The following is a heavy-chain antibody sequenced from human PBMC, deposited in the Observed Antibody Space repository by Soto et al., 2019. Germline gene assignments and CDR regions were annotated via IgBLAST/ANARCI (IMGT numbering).Heavy chain of an antibody. Sequence: QLQLQESGAGLVKPSETLFLTCTVSGDYVISSSYYWGWIRQPPGKGLEWIGSIYYSGNTYYNPSLQSRVTISVDTSKNQFSLKLSSVTAADTAVYYCARRVVGAPYYFDYWGQGTLVTVSS. D-gene: IGHD2-15*01. V-gene: IGHV4-39*01. J-gene: IGHJ4*02. CDR1: GDYVISSSYY. CDR3: ARRVVGAPYYFDY. CDR2: IYYSGNT.